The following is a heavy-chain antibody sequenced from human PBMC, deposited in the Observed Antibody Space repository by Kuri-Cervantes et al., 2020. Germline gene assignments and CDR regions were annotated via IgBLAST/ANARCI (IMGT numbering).Heavy chain of an antibody. CDR3: ARSRGGYNRFLDY. CDR2: INPNSGGT. V-gene: IGHV1-2*02. CDR1: GYTFTSYY. J-gene: IGHJ4*02. Sequence: ASVKVSCKASGYTFTSYYMHWVRQAPGQGLEWMGWINPNSGGTNYAQKFQGRVTMTRDTSISTAYMELSRLRSDDTAVYYCARSRGGYNRFLDYWGQGTLVTVSS. D-gene: IGHD5-24*01.